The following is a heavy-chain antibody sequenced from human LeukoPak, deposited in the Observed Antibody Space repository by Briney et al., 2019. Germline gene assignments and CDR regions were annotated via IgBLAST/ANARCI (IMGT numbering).Heavy chain of an antibody. CDR3: AREMGLFLRGYCSGGSCPPYGMDV. J-gene: IGHJ6*02. D-gene: IGHD2-15*01. CDR1: GFTFSSYS. CDR2: ISSSSSYI. Sequence: PGGSLRLSCAASGFTFSSYSMNWVRQAPGKGLEWVSSISSSSSYIYYADSVKGRFTISRDNAKNSLYLQMNSLRAEDTAVYYCAREMGLFLRGYCSGGSCPPYGMDVWGQGTTVTVSS. V-gene: IGHV3-21*01.